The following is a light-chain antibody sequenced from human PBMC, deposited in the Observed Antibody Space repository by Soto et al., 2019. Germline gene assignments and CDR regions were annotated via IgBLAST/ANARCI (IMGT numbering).Light chain of an antibody. CDR1: QSVSSY. CDR3: QQYGSH. J-gene: IGKJ4*01. V-gene: IGKV3-11*01. CDR2: DAS. Sequence: EIVLTQSPATLSLSPGERSTLSCRASQSVSSYLAWYQQKPGQAPRLLIYDASNRATGIPARFSGSGSGTDFTLSISRLEPEDFAVYYCQQYGSHFGGGTKVDIK.